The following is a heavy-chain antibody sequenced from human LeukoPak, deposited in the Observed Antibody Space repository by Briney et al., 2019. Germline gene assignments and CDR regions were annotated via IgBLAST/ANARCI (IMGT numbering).Heavy chain of an antibody. D-gene: IGHD3-22*01. CDR2: INHSGST. J-gene: IGHJ4*02. CDR1: GGSLSGYY. CDR3: ARATFDSRGYYYEGEY. Sequence: PSETLSLTCAVYGGSLSGYYWNWIRQSPGKGLEWIGEINHSGSTNYNPSLKSRVTISVDTSKNQFSLKLSSMTAADTAVYYCARATFDSRGYYYEGEYWGQGTLVTVSS. V-gene: IGHV4-34*01.